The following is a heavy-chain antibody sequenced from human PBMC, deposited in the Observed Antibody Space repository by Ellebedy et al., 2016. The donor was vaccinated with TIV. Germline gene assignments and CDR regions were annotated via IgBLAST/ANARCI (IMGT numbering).Heavy chain of an antibody. CDR3: AKERSSWLVSYYYGVDV. V-gene: IGHV3-23*01. D-gene: IGHD6-19*01. J-gene: IGHJ6*02. CDR1: GFTFSSYA. Sequence: GESLKISCAASGFTFSSYAMTWVRQAPGKGLEWVSVISGSGGSTHYADSVRGRFTISRDNSKKTLYLQMNSLRVEDTAVYYCAKERSSWLVSYYYGVDVWGQGTTVTVS. CDR2: ISGSGGST.